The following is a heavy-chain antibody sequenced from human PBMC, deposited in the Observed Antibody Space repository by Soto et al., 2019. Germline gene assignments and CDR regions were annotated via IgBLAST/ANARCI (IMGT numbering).Heavy chain of an antibody. J-gene: IGHJ6*02. Sequence: QVQLVESGGGVVQPGRSLRLSCAASGFTFSSYGMHWVRQAPGKGLEWMAVISYDGSNKYYADSVKGRFTISRDNSKNTLYLQMNSLRAEDTAVYYCAKDLLRPGRAYGMDVWGQGTTVTVSS. D-gene: IGHD6-25*01. CDR3: AKDLLRPGRAYGMDV. V-gene: IGHV3-30*18. CDR1: GFTFSSYG. CDR2: ISYDGSNK.